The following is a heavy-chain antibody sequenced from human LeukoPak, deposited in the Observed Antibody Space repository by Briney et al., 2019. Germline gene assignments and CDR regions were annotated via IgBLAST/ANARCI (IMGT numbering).Heavy chain of an antibody. CDR2: IKQDGSEI. J-gene: IGHJ4*02. V-gene: IGHV3-7*04. Sequence: GGSLRLSRAASGFTFSRYWMTWVRQAPGKGPEWVANIKQDGSEIHYVDSVKGRFTISRDNAKNSLYLQMNSLRAEDTAVYYCARDSDIDYWGQGTLVTVSS. CDR3: ARDSDIDY. CDR1: GFTFSRYW. D-gene: IGHD2-21*01.